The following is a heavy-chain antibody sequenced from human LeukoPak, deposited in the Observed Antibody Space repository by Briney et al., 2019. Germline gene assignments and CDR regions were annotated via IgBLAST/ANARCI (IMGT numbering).Heavy chain of an antibody. D-gene: IGHD4-11*01. Sequence: SGGSLRLSCAASGFTFSSYGMHWVRQAPGKGLEWVAVIWYDGSNKYYADSVKGRFTISRDNSKNTLYLQMNSLRAEDTAVYYCVRDQAYSKNWFDPWGQGTLVTVSS. CDR2: IWYDGSNK. J-gene: IGHJ5*02. V-gene: IGHV3-33*01. CDR1: GFTFSSYG. CDR3: VRDQAYSKNWFDP.